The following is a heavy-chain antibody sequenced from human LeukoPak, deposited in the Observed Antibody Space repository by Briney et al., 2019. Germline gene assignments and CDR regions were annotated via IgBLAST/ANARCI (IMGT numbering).Heavy chain of an antibody. CDR3: VTDRARLFWDFDL. Sequence: ASVKVSCKVSGSTLSDLSIHWVRQAPGKGLEYVGGSDPEDGETFHAQNFQGRVTMTEDTSIDTAYMELSSLRSEDTAVYYCVTDRARLFWDFDLWGRGTLVTVSS. CDR1: GSTLSDLS. J-gene: IGHJ2*01. CDR2: SDPEDGET. D-gene: IGHD2-21*02. V-gene: IGHV1-24*01.